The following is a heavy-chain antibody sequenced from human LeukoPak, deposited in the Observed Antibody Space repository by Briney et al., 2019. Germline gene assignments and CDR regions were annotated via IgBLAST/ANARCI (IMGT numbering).Heavy chain of an antibody. CDR3: ARHPILWFGELPNYNWFDP. CDR1: GYSFTSYW. Sequence: GESLKISCKGSGYSFTSYWIGWVRQMPGKGLEWMGIIYPGDSDTRYSPSFRGQVTISADKSISTAYLQWSSLKASGTAMYYCARHPILWFGELPNYNWFDPWGQGTLVTVSS. D-gene: IGHD3-10*01. CDR2: IYPGDSDT. J-gene: IGHJ5*02. V-gene: IGHV5-51*01.